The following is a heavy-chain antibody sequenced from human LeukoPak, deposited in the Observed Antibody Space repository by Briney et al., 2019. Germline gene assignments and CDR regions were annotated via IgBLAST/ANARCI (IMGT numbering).Heavy chain of an antibody. D-gene: IGHD3-16*01. CDR2: INSDGSST. CDR1: GFTFSTYT. V-gene: IGHV3-74*01. CDR3: ARDPYLGPGY. J-gene: IGHJ4*02. Sequence: PGGSLRLSCAASGFTFSTYTMNWVRHAPGKGLVWVSRINSDGSSTSYADSVKGRFTISRDNAKNTLYLQMNSLRAEDTAVYYCARDPYLGPGYWGQGTLVTVSS.